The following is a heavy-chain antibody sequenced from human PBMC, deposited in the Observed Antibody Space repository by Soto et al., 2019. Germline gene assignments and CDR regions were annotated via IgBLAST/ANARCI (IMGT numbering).Heavy chain of an antibody. CDR3: ARATVVPAPIDY. J-gene: IGHJ4*02. V-gene: IGHV4-31*03. Sequence: SETLSLTCTVSGGSISSGGYYWSWIRQHPGKGLEWIGYIYYSGSTYYNPSLKSRVTISVDTSKNQFSLKLSSVTAADTAVYYCARATVVPAPIDYWGQGTLVTVSS. D-gene: IGHD2-2*01. CDR1: GGSISSGGYY. CDR2: IYYSGST.